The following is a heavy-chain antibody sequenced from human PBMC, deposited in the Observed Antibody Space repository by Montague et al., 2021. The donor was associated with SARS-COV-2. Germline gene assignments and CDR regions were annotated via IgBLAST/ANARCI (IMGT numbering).Heavy chain of an antibody. J-gene: IGHJ4*02. D-gene: IGHD1-26*01. CDR3: ARKGSGRSDLAY. V-gene: IGHV4-4*02. CDR1: GDSISTYNW. CDR2: IYHTGST. Sequence: SETLSLTCIVSGDSISTYNWWTLVRLPPGKVLWCVEKIYHTGSTKYKPSLKSLVSMSVDKSCNQFSLRLTSVTAAETAIYYWARKGSGRSDLAYWGQGTLVTVSS.